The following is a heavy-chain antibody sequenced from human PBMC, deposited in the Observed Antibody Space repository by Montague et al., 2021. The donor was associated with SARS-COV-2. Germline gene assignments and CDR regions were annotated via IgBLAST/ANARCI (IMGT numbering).Heavy chain of an antibody. Sequence: CAISGDSVAINSATWNWDRQSPSSGLEWLGRTYYRSKWYNDYAVSVRGRVTINPDTSKNQFSLQLNSVTPEDTAIYYCTSGREGNYNVMDVWGQGTTVTVSS. V-gene: IGHV6-1*01. D-gene: IGHD1-26*01. CDR1: GDSVAINSAT. CDR3: TSGREGNYNVMDV. CDR2: TYYRSKWYN. J-gene: IGHJ6*02.